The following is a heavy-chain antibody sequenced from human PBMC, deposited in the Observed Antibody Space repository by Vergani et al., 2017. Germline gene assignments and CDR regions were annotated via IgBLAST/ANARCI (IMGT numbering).Heavy chain of an antibody. CDR3: AREPLRTYDSSGYYFHDAFDI. CDR2: ISTDASTT. Sequence: DVQLLQSGGDLVQPGGSLKLSCVASGFTFSTYSMNWVRQAPGKGLEWVSYISTDASTTYYGDSVKGRFTISRDNAKNSLYLQMNSLRAEDTAVYFCAREPLRTYDSSGYYFHDAFDIWGQGTMVTVSS. D-gene: IGHD3-22*01. V-gene: IGHV3-48*01. CDR1: GFTFSTYS. J-gene: IGHJ3*02.